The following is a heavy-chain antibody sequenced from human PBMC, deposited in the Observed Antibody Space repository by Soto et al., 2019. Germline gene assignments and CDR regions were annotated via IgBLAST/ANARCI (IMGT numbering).Heavy chain of an antibody. CDR1: GGSISSGDYY. Sequence: SETLSLTCTVSGGSISSGDYYWSWIRQPPGKGLERIGYIYYSGSTYYNPSLKSRVTISVDTSKNLFSLKLSSVTAADTAVYYCARDRPYYYDSSGYFVDWFDPWGQGILVTVSS. CDR2: IYYSGST. V-gene: IGHV4-30-4*01. J-gene: IGHJ5*02. D-gene: IGHD3-22*01. CDR3: ARDRPYYYDSSGYFVDWFDP.